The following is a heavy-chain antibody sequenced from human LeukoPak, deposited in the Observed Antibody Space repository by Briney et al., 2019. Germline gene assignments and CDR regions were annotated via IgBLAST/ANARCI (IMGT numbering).Heavy chain of an antibody. CDR1: GGSISSSNW. D-gene: IGHD3-10*01. V-gene: IGHV4-4*02. CDR3: ARVRPSGWYYYYGMDV. CDR2: IYHSGST. J-gene: IGHJ6*02. Sequence: SGTLSLTCAVSGGSISSSNWWSWVRQPPGKGLEWIGEIYHSGSTNYNPSLKSQVTISVDKSKNQFSLKLSSVTAADTAVYYCARVRPSGWYYYYGMDVWGQGTTVTVSS.